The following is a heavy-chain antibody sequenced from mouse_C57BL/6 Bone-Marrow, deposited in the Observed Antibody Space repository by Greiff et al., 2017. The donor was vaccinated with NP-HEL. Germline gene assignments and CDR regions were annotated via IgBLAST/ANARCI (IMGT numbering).Heavy chain of an antibody. CDR1: GYTFTDYN. Sequence: VQLQQSGPELVKPGASVKIPCKASGYTFTDYNMDWVKQSHGKSLEWIGDINPNNGGTIYNQKFKGKATLTVDKSSSTAYMELRSLTSEDTAVYYCARRGSSYVCYYAMDYWGQGTSVTVSS. J-gene: IGHJ4*01. CDR3: ARRGSSYVCYYAMDY. D-gene: IGHD1-1*01. CDR2: INPNNGGT. V-gene: IGHV1-18*01.